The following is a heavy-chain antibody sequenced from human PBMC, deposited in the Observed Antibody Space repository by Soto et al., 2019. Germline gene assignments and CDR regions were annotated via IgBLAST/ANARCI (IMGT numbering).Heavy chain of an antibody. CDR3: TRLSSPVAARPS. J-gene: IGHJ4*02. Sequence: PGQSLKISCKGSAYTFTDYWIAWVRQMPAKAPEWMGIIYPGDSHTRYSPSFKGQVTISANKSINTAYLQWRSLEPSDTAMHYCTRLSSPVAARPSWGQGTLVTVCS. D-gene: IGHD2-15*01. V-gene: IGHV5-51*01. CDR2: IYPGDSHT. CDR1: AYTFTDYW.